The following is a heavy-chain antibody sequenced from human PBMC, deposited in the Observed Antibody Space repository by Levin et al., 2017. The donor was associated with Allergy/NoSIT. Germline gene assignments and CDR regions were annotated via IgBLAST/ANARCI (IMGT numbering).Heavy chain of an antibody. Sequence: SVKVSCKASGGTFSSYAISWVRQAPGQGLEWMGGIIPIFGTANYAQKFQGRVTITADESTSTAYMELSSLRSEDTAVYYCARRLRGYSYGYFDYWGQGTLVTVSS. J-gene: IGHJ4*02. CDR1: GGTFSSYA. CDR3: ARRLRGYSYGYFDY. V-gene: IGHV1-69*13. CDR2: IIPIFGTA. D-gene: IGHD5-18*01.